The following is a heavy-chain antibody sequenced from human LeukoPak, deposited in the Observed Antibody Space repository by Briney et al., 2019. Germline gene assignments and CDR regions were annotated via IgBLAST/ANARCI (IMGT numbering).Heavy chain of an antibody. D-gene: IGHD5-24*01. CDR3: AKDSGDGYNPFYFFDY. Sequence: PGRSLRLSCAASGFTFDDYAMHWVRQAPGKGLEWVSGISWNSGSIGYADSVKGRFTISRDNAKNSLYLQMNSLRAEDTALYYCAKDSGDGYNPFYFFDYWGQGTLVTVSS. CDR1: GFTFDDYA. V-gene: IGHV3-9*01. J-gene: IGHJ4*02. CDR2: ISWNSGSI.